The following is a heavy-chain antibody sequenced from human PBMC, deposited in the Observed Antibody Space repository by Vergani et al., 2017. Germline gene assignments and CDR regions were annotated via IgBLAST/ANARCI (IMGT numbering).Heavy chain of an antibody. CDR2: LTGGGGST. D-gene: IGHD6-13*01. CDR1: GFTFSTYA. CDR3: ANLPSIAAAGDFDY. J-gene: IGHJ4*02. Sequence: EVQLLESGGSLKQPGGSVRLSCAASGFTFSTYAMHWVRQAPGKGLEWVSALTGGGGSTYYADSVKGRFTISRDNSKNTLYLQMNSLRAEDTAVYYCANLPSIAAAGDFDYWGQGTLVTVSS. V-gene: IGHV3-23*01.